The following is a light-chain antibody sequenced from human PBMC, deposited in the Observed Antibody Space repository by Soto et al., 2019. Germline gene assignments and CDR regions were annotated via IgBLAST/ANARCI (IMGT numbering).Light chain of an antibody. Sequence: EIVLTQSPATLSLSPGERATLSCRASQSISSYLAWYQQKPDHAPRLLIYDASNRASGIPARFRGSGSGTDFTLTISSLEPEDFAVYYCHQRSTWPFTFGPGTKVDIK. CDR1: QSISSY. CDR2: DAS. V-gene: IGKV3-11*01. CDR3: HQRSTWPFT. J-gene: IGKJ3*01.